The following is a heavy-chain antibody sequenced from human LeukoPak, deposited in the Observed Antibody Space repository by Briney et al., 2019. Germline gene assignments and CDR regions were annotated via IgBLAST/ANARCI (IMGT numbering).Heavy chain of an antibody. CDR3: AVAYCGGDCIYYFDY. CDR2: IIPIFGTA. J-gene: IGHJ4*02. CDR1: AGTFSSYA. V-gene: IGHV1-69*13. Sequence: ASVTLSRNASAGTFSSYAISLLRHPPGQGHEWMGGIIPIFGTANYAQKFQGRVTIIADESTSTAYMELSSLRSEDTAVYYCAVAYCGGDCIYYFDYWGQGTQVTVSS. D-gene: IGHD2-21*02.